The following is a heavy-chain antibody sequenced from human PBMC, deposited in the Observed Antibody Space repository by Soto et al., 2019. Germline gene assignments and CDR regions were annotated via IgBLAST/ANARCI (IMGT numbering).Heavy chain of an antibody. CDR1: GFTFSNYA. J-gene: IGHJ4*02. CDR3: AKESSGYNYGFYNYFDY. CDR2: ISSGGTYT. Sequence: PXGSLILSFAASGFTFSNYAMTWVRQAPGKGLEWVSAISSGGTYTDYADSVKGRFTLSRDNSKNMVYLQMHSLRAEDTAVYHCAKESSGYNYGFYNYFDYWGQGTLVTVSS. V-gene: IGHV3-23*01. D-gene: IGHD5-18*01.